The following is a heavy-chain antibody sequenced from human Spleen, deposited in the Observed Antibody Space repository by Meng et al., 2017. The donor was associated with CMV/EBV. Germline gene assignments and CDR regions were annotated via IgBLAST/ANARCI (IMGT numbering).Heavy chain of an antibody. CDR1: AFNFSDYG. CDR2: IRYDGSND. CDR3: AKQGGGYSDYYYYGLDV. V-gene: IGHV3-30*02. J-gene: IGHJ6*02. Sequence: GGSLRLTCAGSAFNFSDYGMYWVRQAPGKGLEWVAFIRYDGSNDYYGESVRGRFTISRDNSKNTLYIQMNSLRPEDTGVYYCAKQGGGYSDYYYYGLDVWGQGTSVTVSS. D-gene: IGHD1-26*01.